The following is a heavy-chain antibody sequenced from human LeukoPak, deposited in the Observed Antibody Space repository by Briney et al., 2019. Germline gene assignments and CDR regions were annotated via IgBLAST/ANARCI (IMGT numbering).Heavy chain of an antibody. J-gene: IGHJ4*02. CDR3: ARDPRTVRI. D-gene: IGHD1-1*01. V-gene: IGHV3-48*04. CDR2: ISGNGGVI. CDR1: GFTFSSYS. Sequence: GGSLRLSCAASGFTFSSYSMNWVRQAPGKGLEWLSYISGNGGVIQYADSVKGRFTISRDNAKNLLYLQMDGLRVEDTAIYYCARDPRTVRIWGQGTLVTVSS.